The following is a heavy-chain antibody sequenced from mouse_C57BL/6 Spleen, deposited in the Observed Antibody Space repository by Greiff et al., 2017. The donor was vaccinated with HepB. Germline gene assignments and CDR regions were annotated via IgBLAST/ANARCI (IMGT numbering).Heavy chain of an antibody. CDR3: ASTQFITTVVAHWYFDV. CDR1: GFTFSDYG. V-gene: IGHV5-17*01. D-gene: IGHD1-1*01. CDR2: ISSGSSTI. J-gene: IGHJ1*03. Sequence: EVKLMESGGGLVKPGGSLKLSCAASGFTFSDYGMHWVRQAPEKGLEWVAYISSGSSTIYYADTVKGRFTISRDNAKNTLFLQMTSLRSEDTAMYYCASTQFITTVVAHWYFDVWGTGTTVTVSS.